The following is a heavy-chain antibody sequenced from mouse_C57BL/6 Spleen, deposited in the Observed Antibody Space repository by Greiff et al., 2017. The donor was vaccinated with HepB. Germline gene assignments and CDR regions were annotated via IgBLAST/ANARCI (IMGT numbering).Heavy chain of an antibody. CDR2: IYPGDGDT. Sequence: QVQLQQSGAELVKPGASVKISCKASGYAFSSYWMNWVKQRPGKGLEWIGQIYPGDGDTNYNGKFKGKATLTADKSSSTAYMQLSSLTSEDSAVYCCARGGYYGSSPYWYFDVWGTGTTVTVSS. V-gene: IGHV1-80*01. CDR3: ARGGYYGSSPYWYFDV. D-gene: IGHD1-1*01. J-gene: IGHJ1*03. CDR1: GYAFSSYW.